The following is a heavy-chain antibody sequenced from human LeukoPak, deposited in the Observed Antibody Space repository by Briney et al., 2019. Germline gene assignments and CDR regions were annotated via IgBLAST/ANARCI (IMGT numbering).Heavy chain of an antibody. D-gene: IGHD3-16*01. CDR3: ARVIGGDMRFDY. Sequence: PSETLSLTCAVYGGSFSGYYWGWIRQAPGKGLEWIGSIYYTGSTHHNPSLNSRVTMLLDTSKSQFSLRLSSVTAADTAVYYCARVIGGDMRFDYWGQGTQVTVSS. CDR2: IYYTGST. J-gene: IGHJ4*02. V-gene: IGHV4-34*01. CDR1: GGSFSGYY.